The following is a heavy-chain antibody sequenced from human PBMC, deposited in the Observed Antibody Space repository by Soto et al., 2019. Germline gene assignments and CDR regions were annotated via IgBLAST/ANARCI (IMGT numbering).Heavy chain of an antibody. J-gene: IGHJ4*02. Sequence: VQLSESGGGLVQPGGSLRVSCAASGFTFSTSGMSWVRQAPGKGLEWVSGISAPGDSTYYADSVKGRFTVSRDNYKNTLYLQMERLGPDDMAIYYCAKDWGYWGQGTLVTVSS. V-gene: IGHV3-23*01. CDR3: AKDWGY. CDR2: ISAPGDST. CDR1: GFTFSTSG. D-gene: IGHD3-16*01.